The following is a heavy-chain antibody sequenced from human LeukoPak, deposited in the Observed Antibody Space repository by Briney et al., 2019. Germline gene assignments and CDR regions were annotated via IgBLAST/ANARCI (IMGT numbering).Heavy chain of an antibody. V-gene: IGHV3-74*01. D-gene: IGHD2-2*01. CDR1: GFTLSDCW. Sequence: GGSLRLSCAASGFTLSDCWMHWVRQVPGEGPVWVSRINGDGRSTTYADSVKGRFTISRDNSKNTLYLQMNSLRAEDTAVYYCAKAVGYCSSTSCSSGYFDYWGQGTLVTVSS. CDR2: INGDGRST. CDR3: AKAVGYCSSTSCSSGYFDY. J-gene: IGHJ4*02.